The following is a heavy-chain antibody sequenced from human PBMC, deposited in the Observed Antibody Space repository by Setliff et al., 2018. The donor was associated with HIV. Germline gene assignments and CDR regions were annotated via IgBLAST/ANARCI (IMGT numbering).Heavy chain of an antibody. V-gene: IGHV4-39*02. CDR2: IYFSGTT. CDR3: TRDYAHYFDF. CDR1: GGSISSGSYY. D-gene: IGHD3-16*01. Sequence: SETLSLTCTVSGGSISSGSYYWGWIRQPPGKGLEWIGSIYFSGTTYYNPSLESRVTISVDTSKDQFSLKVTSVTAADTAAFYCTRDYAHYFDFWGQGTLVTVSS. J-gene: IGHJ4*02.